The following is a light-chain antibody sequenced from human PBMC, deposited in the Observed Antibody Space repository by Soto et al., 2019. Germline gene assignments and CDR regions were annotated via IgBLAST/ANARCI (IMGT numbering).Light chain of an antibody. Sequence: QSALTQPASVSASPGQSITISCTGTDSDIGSYNYVSWYQQYPGKAPKLLIYEVSKRPSEISNRFSGSKSGNTASLTISGLQAEDEADYHCSSYTSALKYVFGSGTRSPS. J-gene: IGLJ1*01. CDR2: EVS. CDR1: DSDIGSYNY. CDR3: SSYTSALKYV. V-gene: IGLV2-14*01.